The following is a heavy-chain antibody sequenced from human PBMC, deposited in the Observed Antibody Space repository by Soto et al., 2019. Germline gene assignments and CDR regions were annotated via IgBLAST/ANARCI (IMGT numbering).Heavy chain of an antibody. J-gene: IGHJ4*02. Sequence: GGSLRLSCTVSGFAFNNYGINWVRQAPGKGLEWVSSISKSDYTYYSDSVKGRFAISRDNAKSSVSLQMNTLRVGDTAVYYCAREDSIIIPAVSDFWGRGTLVTVSS. CDR1: GFAFNNYG. CDR2: ISKSDYT. CDR3: AREDSIIIPAVSDF. D-gene: IGHD2-2*01. V-gene: IGHV3-21*01.